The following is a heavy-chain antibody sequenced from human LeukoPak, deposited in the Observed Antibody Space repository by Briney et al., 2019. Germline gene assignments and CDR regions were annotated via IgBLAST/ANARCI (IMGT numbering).Heavy chain of an antibody. Sequence: PGGSLRLSRAASGFTFSSYSMNWVRQAPGKGLEWVSYISTSGTAIYYADSVKGRFTISRDNAKNSLYLQMNSLRVEDTAVYYCASIYDGSGYKPFDCWGQGTLVTVSS. CDR3: ASIYDGSGYKPFDC. J-gene: IGHJ4*02. CDR2: ISTSGTAI. CDR1: GFTFSSYS. V-gene: IGHV3-48*04. D-gene: IGHD3-22*01.